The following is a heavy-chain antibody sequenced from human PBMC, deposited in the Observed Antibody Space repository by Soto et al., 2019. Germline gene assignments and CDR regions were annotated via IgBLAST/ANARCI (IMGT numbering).Heavy chain of an antibody. J-gene: IGHJ5*02. CDR3: ARWTLGNWFDP. Sequence: QLQLQESGPGLVKPSETLSLTCTVSGGSISSSSYYWGWIRQPPGKGLEWIGSIYYSGSTYYTPPLKRXXPXPXXTSKNQFSLTLSSVTAADTAVYYCARWTLGNWFDPWGQGTLVTVSS. V-gene: IGHV4-39*01. CDR1: GGSISSSSYY. CDR2: IYYSGST.